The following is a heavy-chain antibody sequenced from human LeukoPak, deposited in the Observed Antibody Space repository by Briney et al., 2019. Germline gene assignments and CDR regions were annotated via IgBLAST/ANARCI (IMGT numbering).Heavy chain of an antibody. CDR1: GYTFTSYG. CDR3: ARDDVVIYYYGMDV. J-gene: IGHJ6*02. D-gene: IGHD3-22*01. Sequence: ASVKVSCKASGYTFTSYGISWVRRAPGQGLEWMGWISAYNGNTNYAQKLQGRVTMTTDTSTSTAYMELRSLRSDDTAVYYCARDDVVIYYYGMDVWGQGTTVTVSS. CDR2: ISAYNGNT. V-gene: IGHV1-18*01.